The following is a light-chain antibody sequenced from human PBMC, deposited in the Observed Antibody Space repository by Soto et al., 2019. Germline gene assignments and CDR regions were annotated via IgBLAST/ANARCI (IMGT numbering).Light chain of an antibody. J-gene: IGLJ2*01. CDR1: SSNIGAGYD. V-gene: IGLV1-40*01. CDR3: QSYDNSLRV. Sequence: QPVLTQPPSVSGAXXXXVTISCTGSSSNIGAGYDVHWYQQLPGTAPKLLIYGNSNRPSGVPDRFSGSKSGTSASLAITGLQAEDEADYYCQSYDNSLRVFGGGTKLTVL. CDR2: GNS.